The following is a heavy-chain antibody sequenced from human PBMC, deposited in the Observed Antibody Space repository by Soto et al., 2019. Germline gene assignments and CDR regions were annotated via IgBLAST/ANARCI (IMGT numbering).Heavy chain of an antibody. J-gene: IGHJ4*02. CDR2: INPSGGST. CDR1: GYTFSSYY. Sequence: SFKVCCEASGYTFSSYYMHWVRQAPGQGLEWMGIINPSGGSTSYAQKFQGRVTMTRDTSTSTVYMELSSLRSEDTAVYYCAIASAYLNVFDYWGQGTLVTVSS. V-gene: IGHV1-46*01. CDR3: AIASAYLNVFDY.